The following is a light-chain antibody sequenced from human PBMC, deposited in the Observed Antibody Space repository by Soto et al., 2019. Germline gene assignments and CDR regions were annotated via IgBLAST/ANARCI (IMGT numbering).Light chain of an antibody. CDR2: WAS. CDR3: QHYCSTPWT. CDR1: QSVLYSSNNKNY. J-gene: IGKJ1*01. V-gene: IGKV4-1*01. Sequence: DIVMTQSPDSLAVSLGERATINCKSSQSVLYSSNNKNYLTWYQQKPGQPPKLLIYWASTRESGVPDRFSGSGSGTDFTLTISSLQAEDVAVYYCQHYCSTPWTFGQGTKVEIK.